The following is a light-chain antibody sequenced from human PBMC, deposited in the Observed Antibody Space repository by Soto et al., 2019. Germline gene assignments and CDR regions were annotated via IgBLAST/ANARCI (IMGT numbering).Light chain of an antibody. V-gene: IGKV1-5*01. CDR3: QQYNSEST. Sequence: DIQMTQSPSSLSASVGDRVTITCRASQSISHYLAWYQQKPGKAPKLLIYDASSLEGGIPSRFSGSGSGTKFTLTISSLQPAAFATYYCQQYNSESTFGQGTKVDIK. CDR2: DAS. J-gene: IGKJ2*01. CDR1: QSISHY.